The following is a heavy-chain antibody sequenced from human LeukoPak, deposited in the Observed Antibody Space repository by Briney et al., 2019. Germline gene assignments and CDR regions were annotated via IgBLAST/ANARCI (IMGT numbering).Heavy chain of an antibody. CDR2: ISGDGSST. J-gene: IGHJ5*02. CDR1: GFTFSSYW. Sequence: PGGSLRLSCAASGFTFSSYWMHWVRQAPGKGLVWVSRISGDGSSTTYAESVKGRFTISRDNSKNTLYLQMNSLRAEDTAVYYCAKDEAVITFGGVIVPVDGWFDPWGQGTLVTVSS. CDR3: AKDEAVITFGGVIVPVDGWFDP. D-gene: IGHD3-16*02. V-gene: IGHV3-74*01.